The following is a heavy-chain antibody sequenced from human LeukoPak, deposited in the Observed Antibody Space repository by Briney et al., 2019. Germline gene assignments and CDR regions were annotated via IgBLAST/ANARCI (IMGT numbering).Heavy chain of an antibody. CDR1: GFTFSSYA. V-gene: IGHV3-23*01. D-gene: IGHD1-7*01. CDR2: ISGSGGST. J-gene: IGHJ4*02. CDR3: AKGITETSNSIQRGED. Sequence: GGSLRLSCAASGFTFSSYAMSWGRRAPGQGLEWVSAISGSGGSTYYADSVKGLFTISRDNSKNTLYLQMNSLRAEDTAVYYCAKGITETSNSIQRGEDWGKGTLVTVSS.